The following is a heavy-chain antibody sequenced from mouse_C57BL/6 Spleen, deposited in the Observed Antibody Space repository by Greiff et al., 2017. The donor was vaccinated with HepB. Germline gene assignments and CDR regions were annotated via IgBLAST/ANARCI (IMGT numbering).Heavy chain of an antibody. J-gene: IGHJ1*03. CDR3: ARQGYGNYRYFDV. CDR1: GFTFSSYG. Sequence: EVKLMESGGDLVKPGGSLKLSCAACGFTFSSYGMSWVRQTPDKRLEWVATISSGGSYTYYPDSVKGRFTISRDNAKNTLYLQMSSLKSEDTAMYYCARQGYGNYRYFDVWGTGTTVTVSS. V-gene: IGHV5-6*01. D-gene: IGHD2-1*01. CDR2: ISSGGSYT.